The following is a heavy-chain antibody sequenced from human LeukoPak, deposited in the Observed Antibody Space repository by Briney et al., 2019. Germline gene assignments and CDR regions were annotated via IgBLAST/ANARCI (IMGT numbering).Heavy chain of an antibody. V-gene: IGHV3-21*01. J-gene: IGHJ6*02. Sequence: GGSLRLSCAASGFTFSSYSMNWVRQAPGKGLEWVSSISSSSSYIYYADSVKGRFTISRDNAKNSLYLQMNSLRAEDTAVYYCASHLLPPVDTADGMDVWGQGTTVIVSS. D-gene: IGHD5-18*01. CDR2: ISSSSSYI. CDR3: ASHLLPPVDTADGMDV. CDR1: GFTFSSYS.